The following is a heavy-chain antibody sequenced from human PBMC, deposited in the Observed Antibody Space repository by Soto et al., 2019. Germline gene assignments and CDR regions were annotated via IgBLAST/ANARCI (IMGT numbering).Heavy chain of an antibody. CDR3: ARGGLEPFDY. CDR2: INDYGTTI. CDR1: GFTLGNYW. D-gene: IGHD1-1*01. V-gene: IGHV3-74*01. Sequence: GGSRRRSWAASGFTLGNYWMHWGRQAPGKGLVWVSRINDYGTTINYAESVEGRFIISRDDAKSEGYLQMNNLRAEDSAVYYCARGGLEPFDYWGQGALVTVSS. J-gene: IGHJ4*02.